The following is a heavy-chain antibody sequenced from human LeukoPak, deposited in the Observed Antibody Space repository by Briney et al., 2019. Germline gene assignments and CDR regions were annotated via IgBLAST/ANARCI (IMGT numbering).Heavy chain of an antibody. CDR1: GGSISSYY. D-gene: IGHD3-10*01. V-gene: IGHV4-59*01. CDR2: IYYSGST. CDR3: ARLYPDDRCYGSGSLDY. Sequence: PSETLSLTCTVSGGSISSYYWSWLRQPPGKGLEWIGYIYYSGSTNYNPSLKSRVTISLDTSKNQFSLKVSSVTAADTAVYYCARLYPDDRCYGSGSLDYWGQGTLVTVSS. J-gene: IGHJ4*02.